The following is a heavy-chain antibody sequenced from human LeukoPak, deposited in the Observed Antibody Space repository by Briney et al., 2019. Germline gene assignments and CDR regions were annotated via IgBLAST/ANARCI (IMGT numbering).Heavy chain of an antibody. Sequence: PGGSLRLSCAASGFTFSSYSMNWVRQAPGKGLEWVSSISSSSSYIYYADSVKGRFTISRDNAKNSLYLQMNSLRAEDTAVYYCAKGTYSGYGRDTFDIWGQGTMVTVSS. CDR1: GFTFSSYS. CDR3: AKGTYSGYGRDTFDI. J-gene: IGHJ3*02. CDR2: ISSSSSYI. D-gene: IGHD5-12*01. V-gene: IGHV3-21*04.